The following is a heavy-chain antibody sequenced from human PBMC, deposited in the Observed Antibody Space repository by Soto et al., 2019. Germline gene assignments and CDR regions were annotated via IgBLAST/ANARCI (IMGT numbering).Heavy chain of an antibody. V-gene: IGHV3-64*01. CDR2: ISSNGGST. CDR1: GFTFSSYA. CDR3: AREGYCSSTSCYSFDY. D-gene: IGHD2-2*01. J-gene: IGHJ4*02. Sequence: EVQLVESGGGLVQPGGSLRLSCAASGFTFSSYAMHWVRQAPGKGLEYVSAISSNGGSTYYANSVKGRFTISRDNSKXPLYRQMGSLRAEDMAVYYCAREGYCSSTSCYSFDYWGQGTLVTVSS.